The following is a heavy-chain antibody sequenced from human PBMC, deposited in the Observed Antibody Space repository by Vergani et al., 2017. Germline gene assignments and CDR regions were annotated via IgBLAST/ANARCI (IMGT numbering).Heavy chain of an antibody. D-gene: IGHD4-17*01. CDR1: GGSISSYY. J-gene: IGHJ6*02. V-gene: IGHV4-59*01. Sequence: QVQLQESGPGLVKPSESLSLTCSVSGGSISSYYWSWFLQPPGKGLEWIGYIYYSGSTNSNPSLKSRVTISVDTSKNQFSLKLSSVTAADTAVYYCAREGGDYGDYARGYGMDVWGQGTTVTVSS. CDR3: AREGGDYGDYARGYGMDV. CDR2: IYYSGST.